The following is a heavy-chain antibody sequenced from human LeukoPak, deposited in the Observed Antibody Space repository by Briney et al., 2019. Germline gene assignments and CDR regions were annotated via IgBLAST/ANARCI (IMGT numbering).Heavy chain of an antibody. D-gene: IGHD5-12*01. CDR1: GGTFSSYA. Sequence: ASVKVSCKASGGTFSSYAISWVRQAPGQGLEWMGIINPSGGSTSYAQKFQGRVTMTRDTSTSTVYRELSSLRSEDTAVYYCAREGNSGYDYIRFDYWGQGTLVTVSS. V-gene: IGHV1-46*01. CDR3: AREGNSGYDYIRFDY. CDR2: INPSGGST. J-gene: IGHJ4*02.